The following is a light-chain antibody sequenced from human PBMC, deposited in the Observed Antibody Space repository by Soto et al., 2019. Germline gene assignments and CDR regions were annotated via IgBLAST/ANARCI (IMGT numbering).Light chain of an antibody. CDR3: CSYAGSYTLI. CDR2: DVT. V-gene: IGLV2-11*01. Sequence: QSALTQPRSVSGSPGQSVTISCTGTSSDVGGYNYVSWYQHHPGYPPKLLIYDVTKRPSGVPDRFSGSKSGYTASLTISGLQAEVEADYYCCSYAGSYTLIFGGGTKLTVL. CDR1: SSDVGGYNY. J-gene: IGLJ2*01.